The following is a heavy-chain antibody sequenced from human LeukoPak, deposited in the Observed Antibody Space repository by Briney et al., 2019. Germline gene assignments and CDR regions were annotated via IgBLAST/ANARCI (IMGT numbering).Heavy chain of an antibody. Sequence: NPGGSLRLSCAASGFTFSDYYMNWIRQAPGKGLEWLSYISSSGSTIYYADSVRGRFTISRDNAKNSLYLQMTSLRAEDTAVYFCAGQNYYDSSGYYPDYWGQGTLVTVSS. CDR2: ISSSGSTI. CDR3: AGQNYYDSSGYYPDY. CDR1: GFTFSDYY. J-gene: IGHJ4*02. V-gene: IGHV3-11*01. D-gene: IGHD3-22*01.